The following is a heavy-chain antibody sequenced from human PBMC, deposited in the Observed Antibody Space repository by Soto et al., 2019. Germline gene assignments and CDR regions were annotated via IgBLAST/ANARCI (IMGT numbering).Heavy chain of an antibody. Sequence: GESLKISCKGSGYSFTSYWISWVRQMPGKGLEWMGRIDPSDSYTNYSPSFQSHVTISADKSISTAYLQWSSLKASDTAMYYCARHTVKDYYYYGMDVWGQGTTVTVSS. CDR1: GYSFTSYW. V-gene: IGHV5-10-1*01. CDR2: IDPSDSYT. CDR3: ARHTVKDYYYYGMDV. D-gene: IGHD4-4*01. J-gene: IGHJ6*02.